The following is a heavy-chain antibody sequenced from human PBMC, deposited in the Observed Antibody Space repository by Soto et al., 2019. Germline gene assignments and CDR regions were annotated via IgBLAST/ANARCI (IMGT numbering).Heavy chain of an antibody. CDR3: AVAGTHDAFDI. J-gene: IGHJ3*02. CDR1: GGSFSCYY. V-gene: IGHV4-34*01. Sequence: PSETLSLTCAVYGGSFSCYYWTWIRQPPGTGLEWIGEINHSGSTYYNPSLKSRVIISVDTSKNQFSLKLSSVTAADTAVYYCAVAGTHDAFDIWGQGTMVTVSS. CDR2: INHSGST. D-gene: IGHD6-19*01.